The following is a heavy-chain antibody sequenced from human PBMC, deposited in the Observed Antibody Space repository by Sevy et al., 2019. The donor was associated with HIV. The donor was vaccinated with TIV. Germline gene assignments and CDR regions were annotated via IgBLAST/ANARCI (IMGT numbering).Heavy chain of an antibody. Sequence: GGSLRLSCAASGFTFSSYWMSWVRQAPGKGLEWVANIKQDGSEKYYVDSVKGRLTIARDNAKNSLYLQMNSLRVEDTAVYFCARAVYDFGSPLWYFDYWGQGTLVTVSS. CDR3: ARAVYDFGSPLWYFDY. J-gene: IGHJ4*02. D-gene: IGHD3-3*01. V-gene: IGHV3-7*01. CDR2: IKQDGSEK. CDR1: GFTFSSYW.